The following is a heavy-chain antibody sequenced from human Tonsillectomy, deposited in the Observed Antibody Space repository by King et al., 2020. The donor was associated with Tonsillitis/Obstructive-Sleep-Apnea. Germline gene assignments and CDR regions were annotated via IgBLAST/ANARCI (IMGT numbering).Heavy chain of an antibody. V-gene: IGHV1-18*01. CDR1: GYTFTTYT. CDR3: AIARYCGGDCYSGGFDY. J-gene: IGHJ4*02. D-gene: IGHD2-21*02. Sequence: VQLVESGAEVKKPGASVKVSCKASGYTFTTYTISWVRQAPGQGLEWMGWISAYSGNTNCAQKLQGRVTMTTDTSTSTAYMELRSLKSDDTAVYYCAIARYCGGDCYSGGFDYWGQGTLVTVSS. CDR2: ISAYSGNT.